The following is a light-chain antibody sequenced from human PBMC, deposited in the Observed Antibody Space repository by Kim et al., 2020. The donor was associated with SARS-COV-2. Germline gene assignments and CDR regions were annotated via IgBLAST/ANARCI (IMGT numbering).Light chain of an antibody. CDR2: DAS. J-gene: IGKJ4*01. Sequence: SLSPGESATLSCRASQSVSSNVAWYQQKPGQTPRLVIYDASKRATGIPARFSGSGSGTDFALTISSLEPEDFAVYYCQQRSNWPLTFGGGTKVEI. V-gene: IGKV3-11*01. CDR1: QSVSSN. CDR3: QQRSNWPLT.